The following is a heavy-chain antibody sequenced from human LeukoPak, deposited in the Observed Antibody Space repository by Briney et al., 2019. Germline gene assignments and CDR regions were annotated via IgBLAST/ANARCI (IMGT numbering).Heavy chain of an antibody. Sequence: PGGSLRLSCATSGFTFSSSTFGSYSMNWVRQAPGKGLEWVSSISSSSSYIYYADSVKGRFTISRDNAKNSLYLQMNSLRAEDTAVYYCAPKGPPERVVGATWMSAFDIWGQGTMVTVSS. D-gene: IGHD1-26*01. CDR1: GFTFSSSTFGSYS. J-gene: IGHJ3*02. CDR2: ISSSSSYI. CDR3: APKGPPERVVGATWMSAFDI. V-gene: IGHV3-21*01.